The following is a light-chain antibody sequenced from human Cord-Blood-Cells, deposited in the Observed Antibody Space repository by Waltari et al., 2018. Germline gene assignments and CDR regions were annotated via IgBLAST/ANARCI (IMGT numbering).Light chain of an antibody. V-gene: IGKV4-1*01. CDR3: QQYYSTPPT. CDR1: QSVLYSSNNKNY. CDR2: CAS. J-gene: IGKJ1*01. Sequence: DIVMTQSPASLAVSLGERATIHCKSSQSVLYSSNNKNYLAWYQQKPGQPPKLLMYCASTRESGVPDRFSGSGSGTDYTLTISSLQAEDVAVYYCQQYYSTPPTFGQGTKVEIK.